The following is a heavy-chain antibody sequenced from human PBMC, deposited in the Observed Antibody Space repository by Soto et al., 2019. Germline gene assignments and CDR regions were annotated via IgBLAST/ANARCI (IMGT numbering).Heavy chain of an antibody. J-gene: IGHJ4*02. Sequence: GASVKVSCKASGYTCTSYSIKWLRHATGQGLEWMGWINPNSGNTGYAQKFQGRVTMTRNTSISTAYMELSSLRSEDTAVYYCARGNRITIFGVVMYYFEYWGQGSVVTVSS. CDR2: INPNSGNT. CDR3: ARGNRITIFGVVMYYFEY. CDR1: GYTCTSYS. V-gene: IGHV1-8*01. D-gene: IGHD3-3*01.